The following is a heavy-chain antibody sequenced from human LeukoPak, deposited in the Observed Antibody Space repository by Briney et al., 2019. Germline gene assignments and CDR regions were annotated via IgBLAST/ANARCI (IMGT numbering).Heavy chain of an antibody. CDR1: GFTFSNAW. V-gene: IGHV3-23*01. J-gene: IGHJ4*02. CDR3: ARVPKVGASHFDY. CDR2: ISADANGA. D-gene: IGHD1-26*01. Sequence: GGSLRLSCAASGFTFSNAWMSWVRQAPGKGLEWVSTISADANGAYYADSVMGRFTISRDNSKNAVYLHMTSLRAEDTAVYYCARVPKVGASHFDYWGQGTLVTVSS.